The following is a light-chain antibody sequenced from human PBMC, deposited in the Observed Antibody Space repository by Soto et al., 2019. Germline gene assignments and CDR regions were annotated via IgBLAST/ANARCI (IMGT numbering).Light chain of an antibody. CDR2: WAS. V-gene: IGKV4-1*01. CDR1: QSVLYSSSNKNY. J-gene: IGKJ1*01. Sequence: DIVMTQSPDSLAVSLGERATINCKSSQSVLYSSSNKNYLAWYQQKPGQPPKLLIYWASTRESGVPDRFSGSGSGTDFTLTISSLQAEDGAIYYCQQYYSIPRTFGQGTKLEIK. CDR3: QQYYSIPRT.